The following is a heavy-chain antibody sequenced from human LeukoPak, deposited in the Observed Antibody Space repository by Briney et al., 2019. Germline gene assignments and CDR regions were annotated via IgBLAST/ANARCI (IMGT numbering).Heavy chain of an antibody. J-gene: IGHJ6*02. D-gene: IGHD5-18*01. CDR2: INPNSGGT. V-gene: IGHV1-2*02. CDR3: ARTRIQLWLGCYYGMDV. CDR1: GYTFTGYY. Sequence: ASVKVSCKASGYTFTGYYMHWVRRAPGQGLEWMGWINPNSGGTNYAQKFQGRVTMTRDTSISTAYMELSRLRSDDTAVYYCARTRIQLWLGCYYGMDVWGQGTTVTVSS.